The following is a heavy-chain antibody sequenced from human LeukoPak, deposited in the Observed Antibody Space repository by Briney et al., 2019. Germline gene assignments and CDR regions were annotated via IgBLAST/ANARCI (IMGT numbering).Heavy chain of an antibody. CDR3: ARGHPYYYGSGSYPPDY. CDR2: INHSGST. D-gene: IGHD3-10*01. J-gene: IGHJ4*02. V-gene: IGHV4-34*01. CDR1: GGSFSGYY. Sequence: SETLSLTCAVYGGSFSGYYWSWIRQPPGKGLEWIGEINHSGSTNYNPSLKSRVTISVDTSKNQFSLKLSSVIAADTAVYYCARGHPYYYGSGSYPPDYWGQGTLVTVSS.